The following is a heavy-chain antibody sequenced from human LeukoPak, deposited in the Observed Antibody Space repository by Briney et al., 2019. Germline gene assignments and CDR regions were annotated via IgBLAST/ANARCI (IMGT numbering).Heavy chain of an antibody. CDR3: ARGFHSSSWYYFDY. J-gene: IGHJ4*02. V-gene: IGHV1-2*06. Sequence: ASVKVSCKASGYTFTGYYMHWVRQAPGQGLEWMGRINPNSGGTNYAQKFQGRVTVTRDTSISTAYMELSRLRSDDTAVYYCARGFHSSSWYYFDYWGQGTLVTVSS. CDR1: GYTFTGYY. CDR2: INPNSGGT. D-gene: IGHD6-13*01.